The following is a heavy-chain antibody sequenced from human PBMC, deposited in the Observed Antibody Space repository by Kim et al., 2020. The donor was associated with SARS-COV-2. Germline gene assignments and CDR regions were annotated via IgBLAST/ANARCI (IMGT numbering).Heavy chain of an antibody. J-gene: IGHJ5*02. CDR2: IYYSGST. V-gene: IGHV4-39*07. CDR1: GGSISSSSYY. CDR3: ARALLPSIGVSRWFDP. Sequence: SETLSLTCTVSGGSISSSSYYWGWIRQPPGKGLEWIGSIYYSGSTYYNPSLKSRVTISVDTSKNQFSLKLSSVTAADTAVYYCARALLPSIGVSRWFDPWGQGTLVTVSS. D-gene: IGHD1-26*01.